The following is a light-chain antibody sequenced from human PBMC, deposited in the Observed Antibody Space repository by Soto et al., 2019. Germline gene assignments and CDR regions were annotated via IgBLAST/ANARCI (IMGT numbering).Light chain of an antibody. CDR3: AAWDDSLTGSGV. CDR2: SNS. J-gene: IGLJ3*02. CDR1: SCNLGQNP. Sequence: QSVLTQPPSVSGTPGQRVTISCSGSSCNLGQNPVHWYQQHPGTAPKLLIYSNSYRPSGVPDRFSGSKSGTSASLAISGLQSEDEADYYCAAWDDSLTGSGVFGGGTKLTVL. V-gene: IGLV1-44*01.